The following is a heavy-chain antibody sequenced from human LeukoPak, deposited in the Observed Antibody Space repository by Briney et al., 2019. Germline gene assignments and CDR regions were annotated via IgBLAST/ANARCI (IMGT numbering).Heavy chain of an antibody. V-gene: IGHV1-69*06. D-gene: IGHD3-10*01. CDR3: ARADPFYGAGSYAGSWFDP. J-gene: IGHJ5*02. Sequence: SVKVSCKASGYTFTGYYIHWVRQAPGQGLEWMGGIIPMFGTANYAQKLQGRVTITAEKSTSTAYMELSSLRSEDTAVYYCARADPFYGAGSYAGSWFDPWGQGTLVTVSS. CDR1: GYTFTGYY. CDR2: IIPMFGTA.